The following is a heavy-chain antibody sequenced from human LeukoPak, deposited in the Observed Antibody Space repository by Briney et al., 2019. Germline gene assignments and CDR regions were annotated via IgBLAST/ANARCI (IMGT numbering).Heavy chain of an antibody. CDR2: INSDGSST. J-gene: IGHJ4*02. Sequence: GGSLRLSCAAPGFTFSSYWMHWVRQAPGKGLVWVSRINSDGSSTSYADSVKGRFTISRDNAKNTLYLQMNSLRAEDTAVYYCARVEAGGSYHFDYWGQGTLVTVSS. CDR3: ARVEAGGSYHFDY. D-gene: IGHD1-26*01. CDR1: GFTFSSYW. V-gene: IGHV3-74*01.